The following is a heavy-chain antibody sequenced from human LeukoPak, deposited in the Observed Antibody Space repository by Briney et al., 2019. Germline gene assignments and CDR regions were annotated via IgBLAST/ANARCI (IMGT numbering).Heavy chain of an antibody. J-gene: IGHJ3*02. D-gene: IGHD1-1*01. CDR1: GASNSNQY. CDR3: ARRYNSGNDDVFDI. V-gene: IGHV4-59*11. Sequence: SETLSLTCSVSGASNSNQYWSWVRQPPGKGLEWIGYIYNSGSTNNNPSLKSRVTMSVDTSKNQFSLKLNSLTAADTAVYYCARRYNSGNDDVFDIWGQGTMVAVSS. CDR2: IYNSGST.